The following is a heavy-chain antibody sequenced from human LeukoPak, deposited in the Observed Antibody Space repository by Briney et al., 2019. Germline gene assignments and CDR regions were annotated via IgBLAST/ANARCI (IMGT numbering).Heavy chain of an antibody. CDR3: AKDRPNYYGSNGHYYKLNGDC. J-gene: IGHJ4*02. Sequence: GGSLRLSCAASGFTFSSYAMSWVRQAPGKGLEWASSITSSGAATYYADSVKGRFTISRDNSDNTLYLQMNSLRAEDTAVYYCAKDRPNYYGSNGHYYKLNGDCWGQGTLVTVSS. CDR1: GFTFSSYA. CDR2: ITSSGAAT. D-gene: IGHD3-22*01. V-gene: IGHV3-23*01.